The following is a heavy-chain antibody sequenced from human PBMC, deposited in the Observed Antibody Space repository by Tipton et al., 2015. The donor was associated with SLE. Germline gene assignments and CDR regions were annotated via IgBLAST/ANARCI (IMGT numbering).Heavy chain of an antibody. Sequence: LSLTCAAAGFTFSSYSMNWVRQAPGKGLEWISYISSSGTTIYYADSVKGRFTISRDNTKNSLYLQMNSLRAEDTALYYCASYYDSSGYYLYAFDIWGQGTMATVSS. CDR3: ASYYDSSGYYLYAFDI. CDR1: GFTFSSYS. J-gene: IGHJ3*02. D-gene: IGHD3-22*01. V-gene: IGHV3-48*01. CDR2: ISSSGTTI.